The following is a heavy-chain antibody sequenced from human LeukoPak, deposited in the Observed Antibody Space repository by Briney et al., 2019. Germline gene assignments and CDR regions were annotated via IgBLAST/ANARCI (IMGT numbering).Heavy chain of an antibody. CDR1: VFTFDDYA. Sequence: GRSLRLSCAASVFTFDDYAMHWVRQAPGKGLEWVSGINWNSGNIGYADSVKGRFTISRDNAKNSLYLQMNSLRAEDMALYYCAKSYDSSGTIDYWGQGTLVTVSS. CDR3: AKSYDSSGTIDY. J-gene: IGHJ4*02. D-gene: IGHD3-22*01. CDR2: INWNSGNI. V-gene: IGHV3-9*03.